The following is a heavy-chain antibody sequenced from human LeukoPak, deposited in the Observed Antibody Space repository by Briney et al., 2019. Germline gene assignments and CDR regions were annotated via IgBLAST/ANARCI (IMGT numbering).Heavy chain of an antibody. CDR2: IRYDGSNK. V-gene: IGHV3-30*02. J-gene: IGHJ5*02. CDR3: AKDRLIAVAANWFDP. Sequence: GGSLRLSWAASGFTFSSYGMHWVRQAPGKGLEWVAFIRYDGSNKYYADSVKGRFTISRDNSKNTLYLQMNSLRAEDTAVYYCAKDRLIAVAANWFDPWGQGTLVTVSS. CDR1: GFTFSSYG. D-gene: IGHD6-19*01.